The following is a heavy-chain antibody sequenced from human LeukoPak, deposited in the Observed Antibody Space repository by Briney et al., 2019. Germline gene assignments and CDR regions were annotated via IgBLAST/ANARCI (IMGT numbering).Heavy chain of an antibody. CDR2: IWYDGSNK. J-gene: IGHJ4*02. CDR3: ARGRGVRGYDIVVVVTAQYVFDY. V-gene: IGHV3-33*01. D-gene: IGHD2-15*01. CDR1: GFTFSSYG. Sequence: GRSLRLSCAAPGFTFSSYGMHWVRQAPGKGLEWVAIIWYDGSNKYYADSVKGRFTVSRDNSKNALYLQMNSLRAEDTAVYYCARGRGVRGYDIVVVVTAQYVFDYWGQGTLVTVSS.